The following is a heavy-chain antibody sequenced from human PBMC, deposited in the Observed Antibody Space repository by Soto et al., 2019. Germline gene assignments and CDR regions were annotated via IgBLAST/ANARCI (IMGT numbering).Heavy chain of an antibody. CDR1: GGSISSGGYY. V-gene: IGHV4-31*03. J-gene: IGHJ4*02. D-gene: IGHD3-9*01. CDR2: IYYSGST. Sequence: SETLSLTCTVSGGSISSGGYYWSWIRQHPGKGLEWIGYIYYSGSTYYNPSLKSRVTISVDTSKNQFSLKLSSVTAADTAVYYCARVILTGYSTVVFDYWGQGTLVTVSS. CDR3: ARVILTGYSTVVFDY.